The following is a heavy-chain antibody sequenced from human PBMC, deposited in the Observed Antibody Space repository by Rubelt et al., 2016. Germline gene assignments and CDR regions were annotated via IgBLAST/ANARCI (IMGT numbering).Heavy chain of an antibody. J-gene: IGHJ4*02. Sequence: QVQLQQWGAGLLKPSETLSLTYAVYGGSFSGYYWSWIRQPPGKGLEWIGEINHSGSTNYNPSLKSRVTIAVDTSKNQFSLKLSSVTAADTAVYYCARGLLDYWGQGTLVTVSS. V-gene: IGHV4-34*01. CDR2: INHSGST. CDR3: ARGLLDY. CDR1: GGSFSGYY.